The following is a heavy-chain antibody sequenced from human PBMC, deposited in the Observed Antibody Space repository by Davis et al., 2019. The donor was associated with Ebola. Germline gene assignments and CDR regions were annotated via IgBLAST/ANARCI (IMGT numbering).Heavy chain of an antibody. J-gene: IGHJ6*02. D-gene: IGHD6-13*01. CDR3: AREVAAAGTGRYYYYYGMDV. CDR2: IIPILGIP. CDR1: GGTFSSYA. Sequence: AASVKVSCKASGGTFSSYAISWVRQAPGQGLEWMGRIIPILGIPNYAQKFQGRVTITADRSTSTAYMELSSLRSEDTAVYYCAREVAAAGTGRYYYYYGMDVWGQGTTVTVSS. V-gene: IGHV1-69*04.